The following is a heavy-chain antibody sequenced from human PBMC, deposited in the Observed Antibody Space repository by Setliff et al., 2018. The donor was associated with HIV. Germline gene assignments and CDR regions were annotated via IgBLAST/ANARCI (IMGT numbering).Heavy chain of an antibody. CDR2: IKSKTDGGTT. Sequence: GGSLRLSCAASGFTFSNAWMSWVRQAPGKGLEWVGRIKSKTDGGTTDYAAPVKGRFTISVDKSVTSAYLQWSSLKGSDTATYYCVRFGYSIHWAKAAFDLWGQGTVVTVSS. D-gene: IGHD3-3*01. CDR1: GFTFSNAW. J-gene: IGHJ3*01. CDR3: VRFGYSIHWAKAAFDL. V-gene: IGHV3-15*01.